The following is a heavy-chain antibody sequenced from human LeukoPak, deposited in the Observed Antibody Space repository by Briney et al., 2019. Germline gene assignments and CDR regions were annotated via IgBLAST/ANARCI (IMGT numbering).Heavy chain of an antibody. CDR2: ISYDGSNK. CDR3: ARDRGNWNDAAAYYFDY. J-gene: IGHJ4*02. Sequence: GRSLRLSCAASGLTFSSYAMHWVRQAPGKGLEGVAVISYDGSNKYYADSAKGRFTISRDNSKNTLYLQMNSLRAEDTAVYYCARDRGNWNDAAAYYFDYWGQGTLVTVSS. D-gene: IGHD1-1*01. CDR1: GLTFSSYA. V-gene: IGHV3-30-3*01.